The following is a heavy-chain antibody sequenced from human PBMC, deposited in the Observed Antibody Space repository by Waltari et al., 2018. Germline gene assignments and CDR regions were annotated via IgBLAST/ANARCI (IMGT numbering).Heavy chain of an antibody. CDR3: VTGRGWLPDY. CDR1: GDSISSYY. J-gene: IGHJ4*02. D-gene: IGHD2-15*01. Sequence: QLQESGPGLVKPSETLSLACTVSGDSISSYYCNWVRQTPGKGLEWIGYIYYTGNTNYNPSLESRVTISLDASRNQFSLKLSSLTAADTAVYYCVTGRGWLPDYWGQGTLVTVSS. V-gene: IGHV4-59*01. CDR2: IYYTGNT.